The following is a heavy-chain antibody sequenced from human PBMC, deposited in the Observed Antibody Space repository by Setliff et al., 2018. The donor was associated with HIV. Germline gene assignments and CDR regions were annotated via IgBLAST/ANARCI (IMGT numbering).Heavy chain of an antibody. CDR3: ARQRGSGTYYYSYYYMDV. J-gene: IGHJ6*03. CDR2: INVGSGNT. CDR1: GDTFSSYA. Sequence: ASVKVSCKASGDTFSSYAISWVRQAPGQGLEWMGWINVGSGNTKYSLRFQDRVTLTRDTSATTAYMELGSLRSEDTAVYDCARQRGSGTYYYSYYYMDVWGKGTTVTVSS. D-gene: IGHD1-26*01. V-gene: IGHV1-3*01.